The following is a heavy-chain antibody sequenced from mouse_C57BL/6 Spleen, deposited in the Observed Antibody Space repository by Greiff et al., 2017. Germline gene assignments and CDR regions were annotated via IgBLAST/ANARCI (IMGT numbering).Heavy chain of an antibody. CDR2: IDPSDSYT. CDR3: SRRATAVVDAMDY. J-gene: IGHJ4*01. CDR1: GYTFTSYW. Sequence: VQLQQPGAELVKPGASVKLSCKASGYTFTSYWMQWVKQRPGQGLEWIGEIDPSDSYTNYNQKFKGKATLTVDTSSSTASMHLSSLTSEDSAVYYCSRRATAVVDAMDYWGQGTSVTVSS. D-gene: IGHD1-1*01. V-gene: IGHV1-50*01.